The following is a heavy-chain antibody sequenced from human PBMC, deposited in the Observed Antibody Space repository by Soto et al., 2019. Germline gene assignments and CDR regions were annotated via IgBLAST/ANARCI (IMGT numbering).Heavy chain of an antibody. J-gene: IGHJ5*02. D-gene: IGHD2-15*01. V-gene: IGHV1-18*01. CDR2: ISTYNGNT. CDR1: GYTFTSYD. Sequence: ASVKVSCKASGYTFTSYDISWVRQAPGQGLEWMGWISTYNGNTNYAQKLQGRVTMTTDTSTSTAYMELRSLRSDDTAVYYCARGFRVAATRWWFDPWGQGPWSPSPQ. CDR3: ARGFRVAATRWWFDP.